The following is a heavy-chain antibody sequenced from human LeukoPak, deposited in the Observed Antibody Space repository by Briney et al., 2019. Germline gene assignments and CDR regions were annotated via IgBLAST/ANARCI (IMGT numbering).Heavy chain of an antibody. D-gene: IGHD4-17*01. CDR1: GGTFSSYA. V-gene: IGHV1-69*13. CDR3: ARGTGDDYGDDFDY. CDR2: IIPTFGTA. J-gene: IGHJ4*02. Sequence: ASVKVSCKASGGTFSSYAISWVRQAPGQGLEWMGGIIPTFGTANYAQKFQGRVTITADESTSTAYMELSSLRSEDTAVYYCARGTGDDYGDDFDYWGQGTLVTVSS.